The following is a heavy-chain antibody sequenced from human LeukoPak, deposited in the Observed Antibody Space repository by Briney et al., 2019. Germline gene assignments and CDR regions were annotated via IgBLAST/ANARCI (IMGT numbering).Heavy chain of an antibody. V-gene: IGHV4-38-2*02. D-gene: IGHD2-15*01. J-gene: IGHJ4*02. Sequence: PSETLSLTCTVSGYSISSGYYWGWIRQPPGKGLEWIGSIYHSGRTFYNPSLKSRVTISVDTSKNQFSLKLTSVTAADTAVYYCARDWGVVVVAAKSFDYWGQGTLVTVSS. CDR1: GYSISSGYY. CDR3: ARDWGVVVVAAKSFDY. CDR2: IYHSGRT.